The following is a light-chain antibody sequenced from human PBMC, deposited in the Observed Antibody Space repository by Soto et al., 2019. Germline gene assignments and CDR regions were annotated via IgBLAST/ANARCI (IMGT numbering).Light chain of an antibody. V-gene: IGKV3-20*01. CDR1: QSVSSGY. CDR3: QQYSNSPQT. CDR2: GAS. Sequence: EIVLTQSPGTLSLSPWERSTLSCGASQSVSSGYLAWYQQKPGQAPSLLIYGASSRATGIPDRFSGSGSGTDFTLTISRLEPEDFAVYFCQQYSNSPQTFGQGTKVDI. J-gene: IGKJ1*01.